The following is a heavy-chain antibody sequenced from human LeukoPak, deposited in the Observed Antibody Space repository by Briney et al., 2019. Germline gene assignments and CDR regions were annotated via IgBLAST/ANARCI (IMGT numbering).Heavy chain of an antibody. CDR3: AKSAGY. D-gene: IGHD6-13*01. Sequence: GGSLRLSCAASGFIFSSYGMHWVRQAPGKGLEWVAVISYDGSNKYYADSVKGRFTISRGNSKNTLYLQMNSLRAEDTAVYYCAKSAGYWGQGTLVTVSS. CDR2: ISYDGSNK. V-gene: IGHV3-30*18. J-gene: IGHJ4*02. CDR1: GFIFSSYG.